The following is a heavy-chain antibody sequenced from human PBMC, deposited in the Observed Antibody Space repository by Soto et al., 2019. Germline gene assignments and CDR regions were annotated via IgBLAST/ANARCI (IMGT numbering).Heavy chain of an antibody. V-gene: IGHV3-30*03. CDR2: ISYDGSNK. J-gene: IGHJ3*02. Sequence: PGGSLRLSCAASGFTFSSYGMHWVRQAPGKGLEWVSYISYDGSNKYYADSVKGRFTISRDNAKNSLYLQMNSLRAEDTAVYYCARDWVDAFDIWGQGTMVTVSS. D-gene: IGHD7-27*01. CDR3: ARDWVDAFDI. CDR1: GFTFSSYG.